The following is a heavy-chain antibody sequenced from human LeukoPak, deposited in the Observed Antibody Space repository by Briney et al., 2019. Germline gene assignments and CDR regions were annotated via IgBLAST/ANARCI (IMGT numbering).Heavy chain of an antibody. V-gene: IGHV3-30*03. J-gene: IGHJ6*02. Sequence: GGSLRLSCAASGFTFSSYGMHWVRQAPGKGLEWVALISYGGSNKYYADSVKGRFTISRDNSKNTLYLQMNSLRAEDTAVYYCARDSYGMDVWGQGTTVSVSS. CDR2: ISYGGSNK. CDR3: ARDSYGMDV. CDR1: GFTFSSYG.